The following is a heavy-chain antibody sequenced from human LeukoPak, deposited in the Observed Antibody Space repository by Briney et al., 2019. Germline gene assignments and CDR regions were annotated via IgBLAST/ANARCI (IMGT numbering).Heavy chain of an antibody. D-gene: IGHD2-2*01. CDR3: ATEKYCSRTTCSGSFDY. CDR2: INPSSGDT. J-gene: IGHJ4*02. V-gene: IGHV1-46*01. Sequence: GASVKVSCKASGYTFTDYYMHWVRQAPGQGLEWMGIINPSSGDTTYAQKFRGRVTMTRDTSTSTVYMELSSLISEDTAVYFCATEKYCSRTTCSGSFDYWGQGTLVTVSS. CDR1: GYTFTDYY.